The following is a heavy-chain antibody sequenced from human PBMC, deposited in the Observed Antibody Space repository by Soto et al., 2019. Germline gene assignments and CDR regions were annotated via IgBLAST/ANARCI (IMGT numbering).Heavy chain of an antibody. Sequence: QVQLVQSGAEVKKPGSSVKVSCKASGGTFSSYAISWVRQAPGQGLEWMGGLIPIFGTANYAQKFQGRVTITADESTSTASMELSSLRSEDTAVYYCAIVDTAMVSKGEYFDYWGQGTLVTVSS. J-gene: IGHJ4*02. CDR3: AIVDTAMVSKGEYFDY. CDR2: LIPIFGTA. CDR1: GGTFSSYA. D-gene: IGHD5-18*01. V-gene: IGHV1-69*01.